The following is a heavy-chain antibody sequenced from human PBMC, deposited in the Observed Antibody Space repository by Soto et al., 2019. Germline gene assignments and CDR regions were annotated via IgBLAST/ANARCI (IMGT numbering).Heavy chain of an antibody. V-gene: IGHV4-39*01. CDR1: GGSISGSSYY. Sequence: SETLSLTCTVSGGSISGSSYYWGWTRQPPGKGLEWIGSIYYSGSTYYNPSLKSRVTISVDTSKNQFSLKLSSVTAADTAVYYCVRSAAAGTSAYYYYGMDVWGQGTTVTVSS. CDR2: IYYSGST. CDR3: VRSAAAGTSAYYYYGMDV. J-gene: IGHJ6*02. D-gene: IGHD6-13*01.